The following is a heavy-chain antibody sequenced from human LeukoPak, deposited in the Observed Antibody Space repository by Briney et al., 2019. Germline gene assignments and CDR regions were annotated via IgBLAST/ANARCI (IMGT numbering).Heavy chain of an antibody. J-gene: IGHJ3*02. Sequence: SETLSLTCTVSGVSMTNYYWSWIRQSPGKGLEWIVYSHKDGETKYNPSLKSRITISIDKSKNEFSLRLSSVTAADTAVYYCARQPGGTAAFDIWGQGTTVTVSA. D-gene: IGHD1-14*01. CDR3: ARQPGGTAAFDI. CDR1: GVSMTNYY. V-gene: IGHV4-59*08. CDR2: SHKDGET.